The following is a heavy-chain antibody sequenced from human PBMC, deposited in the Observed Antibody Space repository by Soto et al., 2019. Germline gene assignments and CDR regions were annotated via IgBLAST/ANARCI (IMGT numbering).Heavy chain of an antibody. J-gene: IGHJ4*02. CDR2: ISYDGSNK. D-gene: IGHD3-9*01. V-gene: IGHV3-30*18. CDR1: GFTFSSYG. Sequence: PGGSLRLSCAASGFTFSSYGMHWVRQAPGKGLEWVAVISYDGSNKYYADSVKGRFTISRDNSKNTLYLQMNSLRAEDTAVYYCAKGQVLRYFDWSDYWGQGTLVTVSS. CDR3: AKGQVLRYFDWSDY.